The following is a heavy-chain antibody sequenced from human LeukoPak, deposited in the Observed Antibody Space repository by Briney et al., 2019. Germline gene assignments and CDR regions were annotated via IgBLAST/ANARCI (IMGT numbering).Heavy chain of an antibody. CDR3: ARESCSGGSCWSPGSLNWFDP. J-gene: IGHJ5*02. CDR1: GYTFTSYY. V-gene: IGHV1-46*01. Sequence: ASVKVSCKASGYTFTSYYMHWVRQAPRQGLEWMGIINPSGGSTSYAQKFQGRVTMTRDTSTSTVYMELSSLRSEDTAVYYCARESCSGGSCWSPGSLNWFDPWGQGTLVTVSS. CDR2: INPSGGST. D-gene: IGHD2-15*01.